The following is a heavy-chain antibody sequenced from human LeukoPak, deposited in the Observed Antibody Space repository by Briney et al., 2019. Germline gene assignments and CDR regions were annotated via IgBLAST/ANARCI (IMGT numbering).Heavy chain of an antibody. CDR2: IRSDGSTI. V-gene: IGHV3-11*01. CDR1: GFTFSDYD. D-gene: IGHD3-22*01. CDR3: AREGRGFYGDFDY. Sequence: GGSLRLSCSASGFTFSDYDMNWIRQAPGKGLEWISYIRSDGSTIYDADSVRGRFTVSRDNAKNSLYLQMNSLRAEDTAVYYCAREGRGFYGDFDYWGQGILVNVSS. J-gene: IGHJ4*02.